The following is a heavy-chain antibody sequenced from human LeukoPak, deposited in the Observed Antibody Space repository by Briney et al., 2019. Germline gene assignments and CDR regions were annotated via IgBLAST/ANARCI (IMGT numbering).Heavy chain of an antibody. CDR3: ARVGSGWSGALRY. CDR2: INHSGST. V-gene: IGHV4-34*01. D-gene: IGHD6-19*01. J-gene: IGHJ4*02. Sequence: SETLSLTCAVYGGSFSGYYWSWIRQPPWKGLEWIGEINHSGSTNYNPSLKSRVTISVDTSKNQFSLKLSSVTAADTAVYYCARVGSGWSGALRYWGQGTLVTVSS. CDR1: GGSFSGYY.